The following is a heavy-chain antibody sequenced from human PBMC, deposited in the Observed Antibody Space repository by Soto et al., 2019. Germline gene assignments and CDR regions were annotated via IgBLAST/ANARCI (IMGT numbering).Heavy chain of an antibody. CDR1: GGTFSSYA. V-gene: IGHV1-69*06. J-gene: IGHJ4*02. Sequence: QVQLVQSGAEVKKPGSSVKVSCEASGGTFSSYAISWVRQAPGQGLEWMGGIISIFGTANYAQKFQGRVTITRDNSTSTAHMELSSLRSEDTAVYYCARAHPNYSSGTLFDYWRQGTLVTVSS. CDR2: IISIFGTA. D-gene: IGHD6-19*01. CDR3: ARAHPNYSSGTLFDY.